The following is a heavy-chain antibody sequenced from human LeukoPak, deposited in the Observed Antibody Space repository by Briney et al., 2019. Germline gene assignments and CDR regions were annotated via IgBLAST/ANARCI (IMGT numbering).Heavy chain of an antibody. CDR2: INPSGGST. V-gene: IGHV1-46*01. D-gene: IGHD3-10*01. CDR1: GYTFTTYS. CDR3: ARPGYYGSGAYYTAFDS. J-gene: IGHJ4*02. Sequence: ASVKVSCKASGYTFTTYSLHWVRQAPGQGLEWMGIINPSGGSTTYAQNFQGRVTMTRDMSTSTVYMELSSLRSEDTAVYYCARPGYYGSGAYYTAFDSWGQGTLVTVSS.